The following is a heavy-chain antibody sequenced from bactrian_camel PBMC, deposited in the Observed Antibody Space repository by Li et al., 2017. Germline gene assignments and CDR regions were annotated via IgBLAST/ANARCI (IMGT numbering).Heavy chain of an antibody. J-gene: IGHJ7*01. CDR2: ISRDGTT. V-gene: IGHV3S10*01. CDR1: GFTFSSHG. D-gene: IGHD2*01. Sequence: VQLVESGGGLVQPGGSLRLSCAASGFTFSSHGMSWVRQAPEKGLEWVSSISRDGTTTYADFVKGRFTISQDKAKNTLYLQMNNLKPEDTAMFYCSKGAGSSVPLYYGMDYWGNGTQVTVS.